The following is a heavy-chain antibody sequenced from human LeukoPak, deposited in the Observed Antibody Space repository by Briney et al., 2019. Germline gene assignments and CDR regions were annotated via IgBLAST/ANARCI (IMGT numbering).Heavy chain of an antibody. CDR2: ISTYNGNT. J-gene: IGHJ4*02. V-gene: IGHV1-18*01. CDR1: GYTFTSYG. D-gene: IGHD3-9*01. Sequence: ASVKLSCKASGYTFTSYGISWVRQAPGQGLEWMGWISTYNGNTNYAQNLQGRVTMTTDTSTSTAYMELRSLRSDDTAVYYCARGGVRYFDWLYSFDYWGQGTLVTVSS. CDR3: ARGGVRYFDWLYSFDY.